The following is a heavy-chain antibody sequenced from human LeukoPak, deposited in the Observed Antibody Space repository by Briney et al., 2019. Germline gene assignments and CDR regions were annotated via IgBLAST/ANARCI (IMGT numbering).Heavy chain of an antibody. D-gene: IGHD2-15*01. CDR1: GYTFTGYY. CDR3: ARVYGSIVVVVAATPRGAFDI. CDR2: INPNSGGT. J-gene: IGHJ3*02. Sequence: ASVKVSCKASGYTFTGYYMHWVRQAPGQGLEWMGRINPNSGGTNYAQKFQGRVTMTRDTSISTAYMELSRLRSDDTAVYYCARVYGSIVVVVAATPRGAFDIWGQGTIVTVSS. V-gene: IGHV1-2*06.